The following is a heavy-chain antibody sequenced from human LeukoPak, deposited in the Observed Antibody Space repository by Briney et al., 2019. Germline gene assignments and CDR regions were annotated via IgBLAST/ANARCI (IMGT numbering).Heavy chain of an antibody. CDR1: GFAFSDYY. CDR3: AREWKGGPSTMPFDS. V-gene: IGHV3-11*05. Sequence: GGSLRLSCAASGFAFSDYYMSWSRQAPGKGLEWLSYISTSSTYTNYPDSVKGRFTISRDNAKNSLYLQMNSLRDDDTAVYYCAREWKGGPSTMPFDSWGQGTLVTVSS. CDR2: ISTSSTYT. D-gene: IGHD1-1*01. J-gene: IGHJ4*02.